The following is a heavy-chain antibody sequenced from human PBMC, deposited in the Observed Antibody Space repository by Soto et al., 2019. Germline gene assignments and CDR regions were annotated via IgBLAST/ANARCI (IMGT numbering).Heavy chain of an antibody. D-gene: IGHD3-10*01. CDR1: GYTFTNYG. J-gene: IGHJ5*01. Sequence: QVQLVQSGAEVKKPGASVKVSCKASGYTFTNYGISCVRQAPGQGFEWMGWISAYNGNTIYEQKFQGRGTPTTDPSTTTVYMELRSLRSDDTALYYCARVVDYGSGWFDSWGQGTLVTVSS. V-gene: IGHV1-18*01. CDR2: ISAYNGNT. CDR3: ARVVDYGSGWFDS.